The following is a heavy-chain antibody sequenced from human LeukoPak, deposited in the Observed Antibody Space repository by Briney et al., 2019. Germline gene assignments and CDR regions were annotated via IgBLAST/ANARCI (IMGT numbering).Heavy chain of an antibody. V-gene: IGHV4-59*01. CDR2: IYYRGST. Sequence: SETLSLTCTVSGGSISRYYWSWIRQPPGKGLEWIGYIYYRGSTNYNPSLKSRVTISIDTSKNQFSLKLSSVTAADTAVYYCARVEDYDIYDFWSGYSAVGYFDYWGQGTLGTVSS. J-gene: IGHJ4*02. CDR3: ARVEDYDIYDFWSGYSAVGYFDY. D-gene: IGHD3-3*01. CDR1: GGSISRYY.